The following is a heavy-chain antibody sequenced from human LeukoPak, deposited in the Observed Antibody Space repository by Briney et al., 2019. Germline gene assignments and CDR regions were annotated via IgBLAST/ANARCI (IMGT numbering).Heavy chain of an antibody. CDR3: ARAENTMVRGVTPFGMDV. CDR1: GYTFTGYY. D-gene: IGHD3-10*01. J-gene: IGHJ6*04. CDR2: INPNSGGT. Sequence: ASVKVSCKASGYTFTGYYMHWVRQAPGQGLEWMGWINPNSGGTNYAQKFQSWVTMTRDTSISTAYMELSRLRSDDTAVYYCARAENTMVRGVTPFGMDVWGKGTTVTVSS. V-gene: IGHV1-2*04.